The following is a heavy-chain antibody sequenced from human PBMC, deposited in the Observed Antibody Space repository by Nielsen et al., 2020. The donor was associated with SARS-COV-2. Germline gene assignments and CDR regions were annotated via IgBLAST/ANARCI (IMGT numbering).Heavy chain of an antibody. Sequence: SETLSLTCTVSGGSISSYYWSWIRQPPGKGLEWIGYIYYSGSTNYNPSLKSRVTISVDTSKNQFSLKLSSVTAADTAVYYCARARSLKWLRFWNYYYYGMDVWGQGTTVTVSS. D-gene: IGHD5-12*01. V-gene: IGHV4-59*01. CDR3: ARARSLKWLRFWNYYYYGMDV. CDR1: GGSISSYY. CDR2: IYYSGST. J-gene: IGHJ6*02.